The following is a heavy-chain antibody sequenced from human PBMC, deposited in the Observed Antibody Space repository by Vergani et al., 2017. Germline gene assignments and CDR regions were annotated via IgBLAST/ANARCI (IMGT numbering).Heavy chain of an antibody. D-gene: IGHD1-7*01. CDR2: TRPHEDGA. J-gene: IGHJ5*02. CDR1: GLTLSSYG. Sequence: VQMVESGGGLVKPGGSLRVSCSASGLTLSSYGVHWVRQAPGRGLESVTFTRPHEDGAFYSASVRGRFTVSRDNSKNTLYLEMNRLNVDDTAIYYCGKTQGTVVGTWWFDPWGQGTPVTVSS. CDR3: GKTQGTVVGTWWFDP. V-gene: IGHV3-30*02.